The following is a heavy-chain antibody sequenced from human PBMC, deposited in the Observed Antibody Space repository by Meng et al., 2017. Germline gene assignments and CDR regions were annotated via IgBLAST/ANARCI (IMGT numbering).Heavy chain of an antibody. D-gene: IGHD6-19*01. V-gene: IGHV4-61*02. J-gene: IGHJ4*02. Sequence: SETLSLTCTVSGGSISSGSYYWSWIRQPAGKGLEWIGRIYTSGSTNYNPSLKSRVTISVDTSKNQFSLKLSSVTAADTAVYYCARENRAGPVDYWGQGTLVTVSS. CDR3: ARENRAGPVDY. CDR2: IYTSGST. CDR1: GGSISSGSYY.